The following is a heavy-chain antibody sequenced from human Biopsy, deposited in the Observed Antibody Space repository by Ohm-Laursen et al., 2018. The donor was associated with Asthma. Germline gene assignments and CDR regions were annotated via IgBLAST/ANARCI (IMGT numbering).Heavy chain of an antibody. Sequence: ASVKVSCKISGYSLTDLSMHWVRQAPGQGLEWMGGHDREEGGAVIARRFQGRVTMTEDTSTDTAYMELSRLRSDDTALYYCARGQKSPGDRWFDPWGQGTLVTVSS. CDR1: GYSLTDLS. J-gene: IGHJ5*02. D-gene: IGHD7-27*01. V-gene: IGHV1-24*01. CDR3: ARGQKSPGDRWFDP. CDR2: HDREEGGA.